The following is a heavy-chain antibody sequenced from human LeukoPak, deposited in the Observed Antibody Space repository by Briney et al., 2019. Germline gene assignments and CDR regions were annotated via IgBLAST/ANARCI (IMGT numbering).Heavy chain of an antibody. J-gene: IGHJ4*02. Sequence: GGSLRLSCAASGFTFSSYAMSWVRQAPGKGLEWVSAISGSGGSTYYADSVKGRFTISSDNSKNTLYLQMNSLRAEDTAVHYCAKDGYCSGGSCYKGDYWGQGTLVTVSS. D-gene: IGHD2-15*01. CDR1: GFTFSSYA. CDR3: AKDGYCSGGSCYKGDY. V-gene: IGHV3-23*01. CDR2: ISGSGGST.